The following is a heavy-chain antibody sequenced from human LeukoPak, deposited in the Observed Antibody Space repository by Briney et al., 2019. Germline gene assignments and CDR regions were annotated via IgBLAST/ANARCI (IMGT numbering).Heavy chain of an antibody. D-gene: IGHD3-3*01. CDR2: INHSGST. Sequence: SETLSLTCAVYGGSFSGYYWSWIRQPPGKGLEWIGEINHSGSTNYNPSLKSRVTISVDTSKNQFSLKLSSVTAADTAVYYCARSLTIFGVVSHFDYWGQGTLVTVSS. J-gene: IGHJ4*02. V-gene: IGHV4-34*01. CDR3: ARSLTIFGVVSHFDY. CDR1: GGSFSGYY.